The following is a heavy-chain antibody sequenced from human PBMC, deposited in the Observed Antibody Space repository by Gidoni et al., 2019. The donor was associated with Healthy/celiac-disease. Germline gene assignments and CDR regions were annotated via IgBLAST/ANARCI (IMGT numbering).Heavy chain of an antibody. CDR2: ITHSGST. V-gene: IGHV4-34*01. CDR3: ARAAGLVYAFDY. D-gene: IGHD2-8*01. Sequence: QVQLQQWGAGLLKPSETLSLTCAVQGGSFSGYYWSWIRQPPGKGLEWIGEITHSGSTNYNPSLKSRVTISVDTSKHQFSLKLSSVTAADTAVYYCARAAGLVYAFDYWGQGTLVTVSS. CDR1: GGSFSGYY. J-gene: IGHJ4*02.